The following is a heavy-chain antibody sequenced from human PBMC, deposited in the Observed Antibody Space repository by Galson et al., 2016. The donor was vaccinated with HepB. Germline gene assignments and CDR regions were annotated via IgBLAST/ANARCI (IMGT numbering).Heavy chain of an antibody. CDR3: ATVRTAAADRDGMDV. CDR2: IHHSGST. Sequence: TLSLTCTVSGVSITSGGYYWSWIRQHPGKGLEWIGYIHHSGSTYYNSSLKSRVSISVDTSKNQCSLKLNSLTAADSAVYYCATVRTAAADRDGMDVWGQGTAVTVSS. CDR1: GVSITSGGYY. V-gene: IGHV4-31*03. J-gene: IGHJ6*02. D-gene: IGHD6-13*01.